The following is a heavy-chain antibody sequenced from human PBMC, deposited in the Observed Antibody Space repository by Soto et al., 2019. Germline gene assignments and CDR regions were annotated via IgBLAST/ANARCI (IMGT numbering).Heavy chain of an antibody. CDR2: INPSGGST. Sequence: QVQLVQSGVEVKKPGASVKVSCKASGYNFTDYRMIWVRQAPGQGLEWMGIINPSGGSTDYAPNFQGRVTRTRDSFTSTVYMELSNLRSEDTAVYYCARPAGRLANWFDPWGQGTLVTVSS. D-gene: IGHD6-6*01. CDR1: GYNFTDYR. V-gene: IGHV1-46*01. J-gene: IGHJ5*02. CDR3: ARPAGRLANWFDP.